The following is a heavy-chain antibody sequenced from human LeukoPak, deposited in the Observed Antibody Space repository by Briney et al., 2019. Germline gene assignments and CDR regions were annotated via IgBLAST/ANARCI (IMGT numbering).Heavy chain of an antibody. D-gene: IGHD3-22*01. CDR3: AREVSEGFDF. CDR1: GFTFSSYS. V-gene: IGHV3-21*01. J-gene: IGHJ4*02. Sequence: GGSLRLSCAASGFTFSSYSMNWVRQAPGKGLEWVSSISSSSSYIYYADSVKGRFTISRDNAKNSLYLQMNSLRAEDTALYYCAREVSEGFDFWGQGTLVTVSS. CDR2: ISSSSSYI.